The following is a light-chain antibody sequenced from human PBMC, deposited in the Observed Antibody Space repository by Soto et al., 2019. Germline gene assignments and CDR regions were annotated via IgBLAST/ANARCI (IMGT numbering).Light chain of an antibody. CDR1: QDISHY. J-gene: IGKJ1*01. Sequence: DIQMTQSPSSLSASAGDRVTITCQASQDISHYLNWYQQKPGKAPKLLIDDAFNLETGVPSRFSGSGSGTDFTFTISSLQPEDIATYDCQQYDSFPRTFGQGTKVEIK. CDR2: DAF. CDR3: QQYDSFPRT. V-gene: IGKV1-33*01.